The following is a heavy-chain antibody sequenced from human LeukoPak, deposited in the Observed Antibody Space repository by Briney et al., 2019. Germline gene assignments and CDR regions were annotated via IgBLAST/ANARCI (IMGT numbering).Heavy chain of an antibody. D-gene: IGHD2-21*02. CDR3: APLLWRSLLCYFAY. J-gene: IGHJ4*02. V-gene: IGHV4-4*02. CDR2: IYHSGST. Sequence: PSGTLSLTYAVSGGSNSSSNRCSWVRQPPGKGLEWIGEIYHSGSTNYNPSLKSRVTISVDKSKNQFSLKLSSATAADTAVYYCAPLLWRSLLCYFAYWGRGPLVTASS. CDR1: GGSNSSSNR.